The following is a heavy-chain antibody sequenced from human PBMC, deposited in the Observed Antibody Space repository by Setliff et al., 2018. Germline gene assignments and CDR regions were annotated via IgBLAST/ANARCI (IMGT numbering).Heavy chain of an antibody. V-gene: IGHV4-30-4*08. CDR2: IYYSGST. CDR3: ARVRNTQNGFFDY. D-gene: IGHD1-1*01. J-gene: IGHJ4*02. Sequence: SETLSLTCTVSGGSISSGDYYWSWIRQPPGKGLEWIGYIYYSGSTYYNPSLKSRVTISVDTSKNQFSLKLSSVTAADTAVYYCARVRNTQNGFFDYWSQGTLVTVSS. CDR1: GGSISSGDYY.